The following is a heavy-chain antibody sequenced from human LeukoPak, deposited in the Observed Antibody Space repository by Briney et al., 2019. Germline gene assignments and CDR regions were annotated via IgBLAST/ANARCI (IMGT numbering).Heavy chain of an antibody. CDR2: INPSGGST. D-gene: IGHD4-17*01. V-gene: IGHV1-46*01. CDR3: ARASALYGDYPIHFDY. Sequence: GASVKVSCKASGYTFTSYYMHWVRQAPGQGLEWMGIINPSGGSTSYAQKFQGRVTMTRDTSTSTVYMELSSLRSEDTAVYYCARASALYGDYPIHFDYWGQGTLVTVSS. J-gene: IGHJ4*02. CDR1: GYTFTSYY.